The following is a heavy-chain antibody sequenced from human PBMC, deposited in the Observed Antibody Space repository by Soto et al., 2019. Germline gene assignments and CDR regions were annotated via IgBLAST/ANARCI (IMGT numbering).Heavy chain of an antibody. Sequence: ASVKVSCKASGYTFTSYDINWVRQATGQGLEWMGWMNPNSGNTGYAQKFQGRVTMTRNTSISTAYMELSSLRSEDTAVYYCARPGYEGGGYYFDYWGQGTLVTVSS. CDR2: MNPNSGNT. CDR1: GYTFTSYD. V-gene: IGHV1-8*01. CDR3: ARPGYEGGGYYFDY. D-gene: IGHD3-16*01. J-gene: IGHJ4*02.